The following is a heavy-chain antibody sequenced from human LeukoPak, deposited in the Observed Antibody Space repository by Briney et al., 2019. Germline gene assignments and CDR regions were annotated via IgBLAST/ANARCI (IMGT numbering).Heavy chain of an antibody. D-gene: IGHD3-22*01. CDR3: ARGEDDYDSSGYSQEDY. V-gene: IGHV3-30*03. Sequence: GGSLRLSCAASGFTFRSSSMSWLRQAPGKGLEWVAVISYDGSNKYYADSVKGRFTISRDNSKNTLYLQMNSLRAEDTAVYCCARGEDDYDSSGYSQEDYWGQGTLVTVSS. J-gene: IGHJ4*02. CDR2: ISYDGSNK. CDR1: GFTFRSSS.